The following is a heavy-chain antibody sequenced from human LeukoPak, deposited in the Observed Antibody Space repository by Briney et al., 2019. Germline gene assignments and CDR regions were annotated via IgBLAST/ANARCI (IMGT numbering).Heavy chain of an antibody. Sequence: GASVKVSCMASGGTFISYAISWVRQAPGQGLEWMGGIIPIFGTANYAQKFQGRVTITTDESTSTAYMELSSLRSEDTAVYYCARVSSGDYVDYWGQGTLVTVSS. J-gene: IGHJ4*02. V-gene: IGHV1-69*05. CDR1: GGTFISYA. D-gene: IGHD1-26*01. CDR3: ARVSSGDYVDY. CDR2: IIPIFGTA.